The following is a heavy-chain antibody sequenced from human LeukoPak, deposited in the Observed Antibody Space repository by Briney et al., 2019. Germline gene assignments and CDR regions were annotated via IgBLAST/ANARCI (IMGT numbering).Heavy chain of an antibody. V-gene: IGHV4-59*12. J-gene: IGHJ6*03. Sequence: SETLSLTCTVSGGSITSYYWSWIRQPPGKGLEWIGNLYYRESTNYNPSLKSRVAISVDTSKNQFSLKLSSVTAADTAVYYCAREPRENYYYYYYMDVWGKGTTVTVSS. CDR1: GGSITSYY. CDR3: AREPRENYYYYYYMDV. CDR2: LYYREST.